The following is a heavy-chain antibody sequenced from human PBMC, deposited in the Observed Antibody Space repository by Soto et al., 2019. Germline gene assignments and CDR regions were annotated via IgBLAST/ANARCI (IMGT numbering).Heavy chain of an antibody. CDR2: IYYSGST. CDR1: GGSISSSSYY. V-gene: IGHV4-39*01. J-gene: IGHJ6*02. D-gene: IGHD2-2*01. CDR3: ARHFFFGVPAATAYYYYGMDV. Sequence: ASETLSLTCTVSGGSISSSSYYWGWIRQPPGKGLEWIGSIYYSGSTYYNPSLKSRVTISVDTSKNQFSLKLSSVTAADTAVYYCARHFFFGVPAATAYYYYGMDVWGQVTTVTVSS.